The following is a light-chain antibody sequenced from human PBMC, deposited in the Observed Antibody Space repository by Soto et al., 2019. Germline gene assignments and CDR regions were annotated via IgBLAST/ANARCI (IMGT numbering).Light chain of an antibody. Sequence: IQMTQSPSSLSASVGDRVTITCRTSQSINIYLNWYQQKVGEPPRLLIFGASNLRSGVPSRFSGSGVGTHFTLTISSLQAEDFATYYCQQGYTKSPLTFAGGTKVDI. J-gene: IGKJ4*01. V-gene: IGKV1-39*01. CDR1: QSINIY. CDR2: GAS. CDR3: QQGYTKSPLT.